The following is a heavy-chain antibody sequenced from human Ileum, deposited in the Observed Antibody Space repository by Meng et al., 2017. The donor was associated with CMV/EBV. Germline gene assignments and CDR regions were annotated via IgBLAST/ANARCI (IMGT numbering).Heavy chain of an antibody. CDR2: IYYSGST. J-gene: IGHJ5*02. CDR1: GGSISSHS. CDR3: AKDKGCRDTTCQNWLDP. D-gene: IGHD2-15*01. V-gene: IGHV4-59*11. Sequence: SETLSLTCNVSGGSISSHSWTWIRQPPGKGREWIGYIYYSGSTTYNPPLKSRVTISIDRSKNQFSLKLTSVTAADTAVYYCAKDKGCRDTTCQNWLDPWGQGTLVTVSS.